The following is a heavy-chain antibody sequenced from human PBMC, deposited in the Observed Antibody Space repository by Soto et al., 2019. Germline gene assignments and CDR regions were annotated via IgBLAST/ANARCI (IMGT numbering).Heavy chain of an antibody. D-gene: IGHD2-15*01. J-gene: IGHJ4*02. Sequence: LSLTCAVYGGSFSGYYWSWIRQPPGKGLEWIGEINHSGSTNYNPSLKSRVTISVDTSKNQFSLKLSSVTAADTAVYYCARGRGYCSGGSCHTNDYWGQGTLVTVSS. V-gene: IGHV4-34*01. CDR2: INHSGST. CDR1: GGSFSGYY. CDR3: ARGRGYCSGGSCHTNDY.